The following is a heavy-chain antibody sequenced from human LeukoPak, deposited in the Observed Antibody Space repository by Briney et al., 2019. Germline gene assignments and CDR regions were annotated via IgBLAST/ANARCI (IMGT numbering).Heavy chain of an antibody. CDR3: AKVWVGFGELFGAFDI. CDR1: GFTFDDYA. Sequence: GGSLRLSCAASGFTFDDYAMHWVRQAPGKGLEWVSGISWNSGSIGYADSVKGRFTISRDNAKNSLYLQMNSLRAEDMALYYCAKVWVGFGELFGAFDIWGQGTMVTVSS. J-gene: IGHJ3*02. V-gene: IGHV3-9*03. CDR2: ISWNSGSI. D-gene: IGHD3-10*01.